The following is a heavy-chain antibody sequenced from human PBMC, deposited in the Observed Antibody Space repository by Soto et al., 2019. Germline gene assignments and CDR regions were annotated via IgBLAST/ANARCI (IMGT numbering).Heavy chain of an antibody. CDR2: INVYNGNT. V-gene: IGHV1-18*01. CDR1: GYTFTNYG. CDR3: ARGVGSGSYYNQYNWFDP. D-gene: IGHD3-10*01. Sequence: QVQLVQSGGEVKKPGASVKVSCKASGYTFTNYGISWVRQAPGQGLEWMGWINVYNGNTKYAQKVQGRVTMTTDTSTSTAYMELRSLRSDDTAVHYCARGVGSGSYYNQYNWFDPWGQGTLVTVSS. J-gene: IGHJ5*02.